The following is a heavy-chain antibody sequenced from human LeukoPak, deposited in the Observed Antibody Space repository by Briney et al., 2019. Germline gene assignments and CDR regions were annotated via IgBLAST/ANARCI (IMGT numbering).Heavy chain of an antibody. D-gene: IGHD5-18*01. CDR3: ARGSVRYSTSPNWFDP. Sequence: GGSLRLSCAASGFTFSHYCMNWVRQAPGKGLEWVSYISSTNTTEYADSVKGRFTISRDNAKNSLYLQMNTLTADDTAVYYCARGSVRYSTSPNWFDPWGQGTLVTVSS. CDR1: GFTFSHYC. CDR2: ISSTNTT. V-gene: IGHV3-48*01. J-gene: IGHJ5*02.